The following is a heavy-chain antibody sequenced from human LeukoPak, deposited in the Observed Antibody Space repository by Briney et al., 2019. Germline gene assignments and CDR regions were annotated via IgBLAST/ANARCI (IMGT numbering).Heavy chain of an antibody. CDR1: GGSFRGYY. Sequence: SETLSLTCAVYGGSFRGYYWSWIRQPPGKGLEWIGEINHSGSTNYNPSLKSRVTISVDTSKNQFSLKLSSVTAADTAVYYCARRAAYYYYYYMDVWGKGTTVTISS. CDR2: INHSGST. CDR3: ARRAAYYYYYYMDV. J-gene: IGHJ6*03. V-gene: IGHV4-34*01. D-gene: IGHD6-13*01.